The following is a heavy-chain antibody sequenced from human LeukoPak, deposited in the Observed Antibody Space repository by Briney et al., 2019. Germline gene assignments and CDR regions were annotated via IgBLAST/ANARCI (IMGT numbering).Heavy chain of an antibody. D-gene: IGHD2-15*01. CDR1: GFTFSNYW. Sequence: GGSLRLSCAASGFTFSNYWMHWVRQAPGKGLVWVSRIDSDGSNTIYADSVKGRFTISRDNAKNTLNLQMNSLRAEDTAVYYCARGGGPFDYWGQGTLVTVSS. CDR3: ARGGGPFDY. CDR2: IDSDGSNT. J-gene: IGHJ4*02. V-gene: IGHV3-74*01.